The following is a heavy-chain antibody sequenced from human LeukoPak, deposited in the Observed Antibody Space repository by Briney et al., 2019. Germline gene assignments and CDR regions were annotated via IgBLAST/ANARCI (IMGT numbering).Heavy chain of an antibody. CDR3: ARAGRGYCSSTSCYDAFDI. D-gene: IGHD2-2*01. V-gene: IGHV1-69*13. J-gene: IGHJ3*02. CDR1: GGTFSSYA. Sequence: GASVKVSCKXSGGTFSSYAISWVRQAPGQGLEWMGGIIPIFGTANYAQKFQGRVTITADESTSTAYMELSSLRSEDTAVYYCARAGRGYCSSTSCYDAFDIWGQGTMVTVSS. CDR2: IIPIFGTA.